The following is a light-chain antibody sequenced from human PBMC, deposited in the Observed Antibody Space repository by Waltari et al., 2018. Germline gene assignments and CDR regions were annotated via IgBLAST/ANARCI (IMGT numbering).Light chain of an antibody. CDR1: QSLGIQ. V-gene: IGKV3-11*01. CDR2: AAS. J-gene: IGKJ4*01. Sequence: EIVLTQSPATLSLSPGERVTLSCRTSQSLGIQLAWYQQRPGQAPRLLIAAASYRAPGIPARFSGSGSGTDFTLTISSLEPEDIGIYYCQQRDSWPLTFGGGTKVEFK. CDR3: QQRDSWPLT.